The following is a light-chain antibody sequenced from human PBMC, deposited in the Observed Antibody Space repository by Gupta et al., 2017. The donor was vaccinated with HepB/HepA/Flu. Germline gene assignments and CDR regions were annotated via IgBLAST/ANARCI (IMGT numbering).Light chain of an antibody. CDR2: DVS. J-gene: IGLJ2*01. CDR1: SSDVGGYNY. V-gene: IGLV2-11*02. Sequence: QSALTQPRSVSGSHGPSVPISCSGTSSDVGGYNYVSWYQPHTGKAPKLMIYDVSKRPSGVPYRFSGSKPGNTASLTISGLQAEDEADYYCCSYAGSYVVFGGGTKLTVL. CDR3: CSYAGSYVV.